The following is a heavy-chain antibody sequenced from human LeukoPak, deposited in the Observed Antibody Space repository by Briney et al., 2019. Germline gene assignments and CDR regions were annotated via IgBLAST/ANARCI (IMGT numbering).Heavy chain of an antibody. J-gene: IGHJ4*02. CDR1: GGSISSYY. V-gene: IGHV4-59*01. Sequence: SETLSLTCTVSGGSISSYYRSWIRQPPGKGLEWIGYIYYSGSTNYNPSLKSRVTISVDTSKNQFSLKLSSVTAADTAVYYCARDRGLGVDYWGQGTLVTVSS. CDR3: ARDRGLGVDY. CDR2: IYYSGST. D-gene: IGHD3-10*01.